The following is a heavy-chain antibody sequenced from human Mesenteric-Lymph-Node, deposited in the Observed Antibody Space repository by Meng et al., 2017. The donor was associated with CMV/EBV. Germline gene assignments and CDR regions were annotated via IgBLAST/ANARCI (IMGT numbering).Heavy chain of an antibody. D-gene: IGHD3-16*01. J-gene: IGHJ5*02. CDR2: ISYDESNK. V-gene: IGHV3-30-3*02. Sequence: GGSLRLSYAASGFTFSNYVMFWVRQAPGKGLEWVAVISYDESNKFYADSVRGRFTISRDNSRNTLFLQMNSLRPEDTAVYYCAKNLGEPHTSWGQGALVTVSS. CDR3: AKNLGEPHTS. CDR1: GFTFSNYV.